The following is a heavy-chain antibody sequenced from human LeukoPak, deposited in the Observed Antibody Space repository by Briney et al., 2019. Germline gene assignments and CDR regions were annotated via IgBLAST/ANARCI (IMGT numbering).Heavy chain of an antibody. CDR2: TYTSGST. CDR3: ARSIAAAGTGWFDP. J-gene: IGHJ5*02. D-gene: IGHD6-13*01. V-gene: IGHV4-4*07. Sequence: PSETLSLTCTVSGGSISSSYWSWIRQPAGKGLEWIGRTYTSGSTNYNPSLKSRVTISVDTSKNQFSLKLSSVTAADTAVYYCARSIAAAGTGWFDPWGQGTLVTVSS. CDR1: GGSISSSY.